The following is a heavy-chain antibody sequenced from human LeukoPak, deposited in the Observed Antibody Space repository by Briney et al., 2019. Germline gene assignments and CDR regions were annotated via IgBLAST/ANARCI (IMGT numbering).Heavy chain of an antibody. V-gene: IGHV6-1*01. J-gene: IGHJ3*02. CDR1: GDRVSSNSAA. CDR2: TYYRSKWYN. Sequence: SQTLSLTCAISGDRVSSNSAAWNWIRQSPSRGLEWLGRTYYRSKWYNDYAVSVKSRITINPDTSKNQFSLQLNSVTPEDTAVYYCARSTGSTPLLWFGESSHDAFDIWGQGTMVTVSS. CDR3: ARSTGSTPLLWFGESSHDAFDI. D-gene: IGHD3-10*01.